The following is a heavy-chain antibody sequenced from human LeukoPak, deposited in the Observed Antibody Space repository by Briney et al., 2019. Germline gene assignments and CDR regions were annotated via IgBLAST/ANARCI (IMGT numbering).Heavy chain of an antibody. V-gene: IGHV5-51*01. CDR3: VRRRGSSWKGGFDY. J-gene: IGHJ4*02. CDR1: GYNFNTFW. CDR2: IYPGDSDT. D-gene: IGHD6-13*01. Sequence: PGESLKISCEGSGYNFNTFWIGWVRQKPGEGLEWVGIIYPGDSDTKYSPAVQGQVTISADKPITTAYLQWSSLKASDTAMYYCVRRRGSSWKGGFDYWGQGTLVTVSS.